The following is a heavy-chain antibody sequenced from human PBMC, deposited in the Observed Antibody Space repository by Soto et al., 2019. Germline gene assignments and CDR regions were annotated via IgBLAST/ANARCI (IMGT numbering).Heavy chain of an antibody. J-gene: IGHJ3*02. CDR1: GYPGTAYY. CDR2: INPATGAA. V-gene: IGHV1-2*02. CDR3: ARGGGVGVAGSAAFDM. Sequence: QLHLVQSGAVVKKPGASVTVSCSASGYPGTAYYMHWVRQAPGRGLEWMGGINPATGAAKYTQTFQGRVTMTRATSTRTVFTELSCLTSEDTAFFYCARGGGVGVAGSAAFDMWGQGTVVTVSS. D-gene: IGHD3-3*01.